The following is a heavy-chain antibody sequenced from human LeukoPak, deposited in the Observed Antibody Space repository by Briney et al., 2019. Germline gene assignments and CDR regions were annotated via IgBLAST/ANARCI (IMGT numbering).Heavy chain of an antibody. CDR3: AKDRAGAN. J-gene: IGHJ4*02. Sequence: GESLKISCVGSGFTFAKYAMTWVREAPGKGLEWVSVISGSGNVTYYSESVKGRFTISRDNSKGTLYLQMDSLRADDTAIYYCAKDRAGANWGQGTLVLVSS. CDR2: ISGSGNVT. CDR1: GFTFAKYA. V-gene: IGHV3-23*01.